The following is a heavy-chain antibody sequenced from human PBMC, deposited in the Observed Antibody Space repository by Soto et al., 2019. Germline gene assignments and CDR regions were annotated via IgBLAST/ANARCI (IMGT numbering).Heavy chain of an antibody. CDR2: IYHTGKT. Sequence: SSETLSLTCTVSGDAIYIGGYYWTWIRQHPGKGLEWIGYIYHTGKTYYNPSLESRVTMSVDTSKNQFSLKLASVTAADTAVYYCAKHGSSTANRIDPWGQGTLVTVSS. D-gene: IGHD2-2*01. V-gene: IGHV4-31*03. CDR3: AKHGSSTANRIDP. J-gene: IGHJ5*02. CDR1: GDAIYIGGYY.